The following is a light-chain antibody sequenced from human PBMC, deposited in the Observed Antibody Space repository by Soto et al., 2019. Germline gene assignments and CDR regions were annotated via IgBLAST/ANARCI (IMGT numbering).Light chain of an antibody. J-gene: IGLJ1*01. Sequence: SYERTQPPSVSLAPGQTARITCWGDHIESKSVHWYQQKPGQAPVLVVYDDSDRPSGIPERFSGSNSGNTAPLIISRVEAGYKDDHHCQVRDSASATYVCAKRTEVTIL. V-gene: IGLV3-21*02. CDR1: HIESKS. CDR2: DDS. CDR3: QVRDSASATYV.